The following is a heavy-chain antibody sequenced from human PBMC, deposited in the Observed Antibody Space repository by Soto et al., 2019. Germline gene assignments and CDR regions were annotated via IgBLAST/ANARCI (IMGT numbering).Heavy chain of an antibody. D-gene: IGHD1-26*01. CDR2: ISGSGFKK. V-gene: IGHV3-23*01. CDR3: AKNQGVELVPLATVDWFDP. Sequence: LRLSCAASGFIFENFGMSWVRQAPGKGLEWISSISGSGFKKYYADSVKGRFTISRDNSKSTVCLELNNLSAEDTAVYHCAKNQGVELVPLATVDWFDPWGQGSVVTVSS. CDR1: GFIFENFG. J-gene: IGHJ5*02.